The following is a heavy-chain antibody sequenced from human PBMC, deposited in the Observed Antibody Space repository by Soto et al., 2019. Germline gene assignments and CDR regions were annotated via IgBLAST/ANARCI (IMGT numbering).Heavy chain of an antibody. Sequence: SETLSLTCTVSGGSISSYYWSWIRQPPGKELEWIGYIYYSGSTNYNPSLKSRVTISVDTSKNQFSLKLSSVTAADTAVYYCARDLEYYDILTGYFYGMDVWGQGTTVTVSS. CDR3: ARDLEYYDILTGYFYGMDV. D-gene: IGHD3-9*01. V-gene: IGHV4-59*01. CDR1: GGSISSYY. CDR2: IYYSGST. J-gene: IGHJ6*02.